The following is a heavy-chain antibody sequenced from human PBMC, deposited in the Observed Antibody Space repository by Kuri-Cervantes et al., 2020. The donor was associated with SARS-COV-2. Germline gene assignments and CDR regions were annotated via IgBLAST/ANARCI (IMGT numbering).Heavy chain of an antibody. J-gene: IGHJ4*02. CDR1: GGTFSSYA. D-gene: IGHD3-9*01. Sequence: SVKVSCKASGGTFSSYAVSWLRQAPGQGLVWMGGIIPIVGTPNYAPKFQGRVTITRNTSISTAYMELSSLRSEDTAVYYCARGRGYWLPADPIDYWGQGTLVTVSS. CDR2: IIPIVGTP. V-gene: IGHV1-69*05. CDR3: ARGRGYWLPADPIDY.